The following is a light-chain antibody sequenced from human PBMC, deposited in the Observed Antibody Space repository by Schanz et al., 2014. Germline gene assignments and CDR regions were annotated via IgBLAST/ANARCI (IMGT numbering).Light chain of an antibody. V-gene: IGLV2-23*01. Sequence: QSALTQPASVSGSPGQSVTISCTGISSDVGSYKLVSWYQQHPGKAPKLMIYEATKRPSGVSDRFSGSKSGNTASLTISGLQAEDEAYYYCCSFAGSYWVFGGGTKLTVL. CDR1: SSDVGSYKL. CDR2: EAT. J-gene: IGLJ3*02. CDR3: CSFAGSYWV.